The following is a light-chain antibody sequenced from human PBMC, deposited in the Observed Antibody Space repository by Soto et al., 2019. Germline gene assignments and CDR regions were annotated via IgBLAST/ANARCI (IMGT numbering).Light chain of an antibody. V-gene: IGKV3-15*01. CDR3: QQYADWPTT. CDR1: QSVGAT. Sequence: EIVLTQSPVTLSLSPGERATLSCRASQSVGATVAWYHQRPGQAPRLLISGASTRATGVPARVSASGSGTAFTLTITSLQSDDFGVYYCQQYADWPTTFGQGTKVDIK. J-gene: IGKJ1*01. CDR2: GAS.